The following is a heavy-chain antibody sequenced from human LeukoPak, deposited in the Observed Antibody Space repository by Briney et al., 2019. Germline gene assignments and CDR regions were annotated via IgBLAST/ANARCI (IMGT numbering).Heavy chain of an antibody. D-gene: IGHD2-2*01. Sequence: GGSLRLSCAASGFTFSSYAMSWVRQAPGKGLEWVSAISGSGGSTYYADSVKVRFTISRDNSKNTLYLQMNSLRAEDTAVYYCAKDKGCSSTSCYSRFDPWGQGTLVTVSS. J-gene: IGHJ5*02. CDR3: AKDKGCSSTSCYSRFDP. CDR2: ISGSGGST. V-gene: IGHV3-23*01. CDR1: GFTFSSYA.